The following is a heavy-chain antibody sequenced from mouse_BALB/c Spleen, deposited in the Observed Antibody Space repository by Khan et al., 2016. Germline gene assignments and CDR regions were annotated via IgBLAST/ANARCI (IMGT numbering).Heavy chain of an antibody. J-gene: IGHJ2*01. CDR2: ILPGSGST. Sequence: QVQLQQSGAELMKPGASVKISCKATGYTFSSYWIEWVKQRPGHGLEWIGEILPGSGSTNYNEKFRGKATFTADTSSNTAYMQLSSLTSEDSAVHYCASTDRRGYFYYWGQGTTLTVSS. CDR3: ASTDRRGYFYY. CDR1: GYTFSSYW. V-gene: IGHV1-9*01.